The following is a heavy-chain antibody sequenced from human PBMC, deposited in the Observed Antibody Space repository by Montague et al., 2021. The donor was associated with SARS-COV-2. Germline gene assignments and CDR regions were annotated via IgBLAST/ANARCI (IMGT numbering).Heavy chain of an antibody. V-gene: IGHV4-39*01. D-gene: IGHD2-8*01. CDR2: ISYTGRT. Sequence: SETLSLTCTVTFGAISSPDYYWAWIRQSPGKASEWIGSISYTGRTYYNPSLRSRVSFSMDTSKNHFSLSLSSVTVADTAVYFCARQLPSYCATNKCYPYYFDGWGQGALVTVSS. J-gene: IGHJ4*02. CDR3: ARQLPSYCATNKCYPYYFDG. CDR1: FGAISSPDYY.